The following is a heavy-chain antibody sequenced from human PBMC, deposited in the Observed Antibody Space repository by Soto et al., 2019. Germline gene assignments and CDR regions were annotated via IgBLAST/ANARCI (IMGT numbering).Heavy chain of an antibody. D-gene: IGHD1-7*01. J-gene: IGHJ4*02. V-gene: IGHV2-70*01. CDR2: IDWEEEK. Sequence: SGPTLVKPKPPRILTCAFSGGSLSRKGRAGNLIGQPPGTALEFLALIDWEEEKFHSPSLRTRLTVSNDTSKSQVVLTLTNVDPVDTATYYCTRSTNWNYEYYFDYWGQGTLVTVYS. CDR3: TRSTNWNYEYYFDY. CDR1: GGSLSRKGRA.